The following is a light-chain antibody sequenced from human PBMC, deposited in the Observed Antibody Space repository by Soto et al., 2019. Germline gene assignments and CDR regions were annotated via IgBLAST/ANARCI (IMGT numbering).Light chain of an antibody. CDR3: QQYYTTPQS. J-gene: IGKJ1*01. V-gene: IGKV4-1*01. CDR2: WAS. CDR1: QSVLHSSNNKNY. Sequence: IVMTQSPDSLAVSLGERATINCKSSQSVLHSSNNKNYLAWYQQKPGQPPKLLIVWASTRESGVPDRFSGSGSGTDFTLTISSLQAEDVAVYYCQQYYTTPQSFAQGTKVEIK.